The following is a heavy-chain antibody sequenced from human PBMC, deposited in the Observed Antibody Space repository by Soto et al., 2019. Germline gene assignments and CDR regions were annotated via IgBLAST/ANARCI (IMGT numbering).Heavy chain of an antibody. CDR3: ARGVSCSGFGR. CDR1: GDSVSSNTAA. Sequence: SQTLSLTCAISGDSVSSNTAAWNWIRSSPSRGLEWLGRTYYRSNWRHDYAVSVKSRITVNPDTSKNHFSLQLNSVTPDDTAVYSCARGVSCSGFGRWGRGTLVTVSS. J-gene: IGHJ4*02. V-gene: IGHV6-1*01. CDR2: TYYRSNWRH. D-gene: IGHD2-8*01.